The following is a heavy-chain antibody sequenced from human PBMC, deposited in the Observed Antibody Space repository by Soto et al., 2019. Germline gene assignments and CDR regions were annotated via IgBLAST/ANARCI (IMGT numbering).Heavy chain of an antibody. Sequence: QLQLQESGPGLVKPSETLSLTCTVSGGSISSSSYYWGWIRQPPGTGLEWIGSIYYSGSTYYHPSLKSRVTISVDTSKNQFSLKLSSVTAADTAVYYCARTAVDVGATCFDYWGQGTLVTASS. V-gene: IGHV4-39*01. CDR2: IYYSGST. D-gene: IGHD1-26*01. CDR1: GGSISSSSYY. CDR3: ARTAVDVGATCFDY. J-gene: IGHJ4*02.